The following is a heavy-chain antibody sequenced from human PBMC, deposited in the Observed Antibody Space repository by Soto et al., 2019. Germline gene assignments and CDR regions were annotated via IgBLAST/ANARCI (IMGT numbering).Heavy chain of an antibody. CDR2: IYYSGST. CDR1: GGSISSGGYY. Sequence: LSLTCTVSGGSISSGGYYWSWIRQHPGKGLEWTGYIYYSGSTYYNPSLKSRVTISVDTSKNQFSLKLSSVTAADTAVYYCASGDDLPGYFDYWGQGTLVTVSS. D-gene: IGHD7-27*01. J-gene: IGHJ4*02. V-gene: IGHV4-31*03. CDR3: ASGDDLPGYFDY.